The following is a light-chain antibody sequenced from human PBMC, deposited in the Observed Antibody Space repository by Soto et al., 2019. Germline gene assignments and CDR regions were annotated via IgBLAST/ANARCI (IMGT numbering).Light chain of an antibody. CDR2: EVS. CDR3: SSYTSRTTYV. V-gene: IGLV2-14*01. J-gene: IGLJ1*01. Sequence: QSALAQPASVSGSPGQSITISCTGTSSDVGGYNYVPWYQQHPGKAPKLMIYEVSNRPSGVSFRFSGSKSGNTASLTISGLQAEDEADYYCSSYTSRTTYVVGTGTKVHRP. CDR1: SSDVGGYNY.